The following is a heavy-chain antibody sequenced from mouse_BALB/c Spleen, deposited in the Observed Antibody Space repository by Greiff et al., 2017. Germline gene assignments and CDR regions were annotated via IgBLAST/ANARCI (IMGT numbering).Heavy chain of an antibody. CDR3: ARGYGNYGYYAMDY. CDR2: ISSGGSYT. CDR1: GFTFSSYA. V-gene: IGHV5-9-4*01. J-gene: IGHJ4*01. D-gene: IGHD2-10*02. Sequence: EVQRVESGGGLVKPGGSLKLSCAASGFTFSSYAMSWVRQSPEKRLEWVAEISSGGSYTYYPDTVTGRFTISRDNAKNTLYLEMSSLRSEDTAMYYCARGYGNYGYYAMDYWGQGTSVTVSS.